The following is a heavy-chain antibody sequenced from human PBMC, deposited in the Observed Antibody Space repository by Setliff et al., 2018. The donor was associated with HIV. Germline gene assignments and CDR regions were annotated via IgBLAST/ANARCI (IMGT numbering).Heavy chain of an antibody. Sequence: SETLSLTCSVSGGSFSSDSYYWGWIRQFPGKGLEWIGSIYYSGSTYYHPSLKSRVTISVDTSKNQFSLKLSSVTAADTAVYYCAREYGSGSYNWFDPWGQGTLVTVSS. D-gene: IGHD3-10*01. CDR1: GGSFSSDSYY. J-gene: IGHJ5*02. V-gene: IGHV4-39*07. CDR3: AREYGSGSYNWFDP. CDR2: IYYSGST.